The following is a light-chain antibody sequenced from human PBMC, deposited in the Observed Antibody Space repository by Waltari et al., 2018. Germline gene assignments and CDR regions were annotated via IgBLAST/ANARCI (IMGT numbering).Light chain of an antibody. J-gene: IGLJ1*01. V-gene: IGLV2-8*01. Sequence: QSALTQPPSASGSPGQSVTISCTGTGSDVGGYNNVSCYQQHPGKAPKLMIYEVSKRPSGVPDRFSGSKSGNTASLTVSGLQSEDEADYYCSSYAGSFPYVFGTGTKVTVL. CDR2: EVS. CDR3: SSYAGSFPYV. CDR1: GSDVGGYNN.